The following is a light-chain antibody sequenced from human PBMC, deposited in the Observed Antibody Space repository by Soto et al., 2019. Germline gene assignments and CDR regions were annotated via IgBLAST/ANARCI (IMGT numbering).Light chain of an antibody. V-gene: IGKV3-15*01. CDR1: QSVSSK. Sequence: EIVLTQSPGTLSVSPGERATLSCRASQSVSSKLAWYQQKPGQAPRLLFYGPSTVATGIPARFSGSGSETEFTLSISSLQSEDFAVYYCQQYNNWPGTFGQGTKVEIK. J-gene: IGKJ1*01. CDR2: GPS. CDR3: QQYNNWPGT.